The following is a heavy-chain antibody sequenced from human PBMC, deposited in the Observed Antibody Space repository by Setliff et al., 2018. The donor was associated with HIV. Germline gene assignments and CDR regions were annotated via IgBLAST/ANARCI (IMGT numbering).Heavy chain of an antibody. CDR2: IYYSWST. D-gene: IGHD3-22*01. CDR1: GYSISSSSYY. V-gene: IGHV4-39*01. Sequence: PSETLSLTCSVSGYSISSSSYYWGWIRQTPGKGLEWIGSIYYSWSTYYNPSLNSRVTISVDASKNQFSLKLSSVTAADTAVYYCAPLPPLYDSSGYYFDYWGQGTLVTVSS. CDR3: APLPPLYDSSGYYFDY. J-gene: IGHJ4*02.